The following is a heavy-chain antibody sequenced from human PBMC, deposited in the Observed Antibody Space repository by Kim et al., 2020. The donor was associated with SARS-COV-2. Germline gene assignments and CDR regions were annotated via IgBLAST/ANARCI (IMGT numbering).Heavy chain of an antibody. V-gene: IGHV4-4*07. CDR1: GGSISSYY. CDR3: ARAGGYLKPDPFDY. J-gene: IGHJ4*02. Sequence: SETLSLTCTVSGGSISSYYWSWIRQPAGKGLEWIGRVYTNGSTNYNPSLKSRVTMSVDTSKNQFSLKLSSVTAAAPAVYYCARAGGYLKPDPFDYWGQGTLVTVSS. CDR2: VYTNGST. D-gene: IGHD3-16*01.